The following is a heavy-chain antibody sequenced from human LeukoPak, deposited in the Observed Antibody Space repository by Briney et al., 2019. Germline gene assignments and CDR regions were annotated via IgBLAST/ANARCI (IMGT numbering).Heavy chain of an antibody. J-gene: IGHJ5*02. D-gene: IGHD1-1*01. CDR1: GFTVTSTL. CDR3: AKDRTGTTGADWFDP. CDR2: TYANGIT. Sequence: GGSLRLSCAASGFTVTSTLMSWVRQAPGKGLEWVSVTYANGITDYADSVKGRFIISRDNSKNTLYLQMNSLRVEDTAVYYCAKDRTGTTGADWFDPWGQGTLVTVSS. V-gene: IGHV3-66*01.